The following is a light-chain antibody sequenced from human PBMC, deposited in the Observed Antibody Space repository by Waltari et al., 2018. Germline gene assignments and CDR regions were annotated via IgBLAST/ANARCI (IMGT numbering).Light chain of an antibody. Sequence: QSALTQPASVSGSPGQSITISCTGTSRDVGGYTYVSWYQQHPGKAPKPMIYDVSKRPSGVSNRFSGSKSGNTASLTISGLQAEDEADYYCCSYAGSIVFGTGTKVTVL. CDR2: DVS. J-gene: IGLJ1*01. V-gene: IGLV2-23*02. CDR1: SRDVGGYTY. CDR3: CSYAGSIV.